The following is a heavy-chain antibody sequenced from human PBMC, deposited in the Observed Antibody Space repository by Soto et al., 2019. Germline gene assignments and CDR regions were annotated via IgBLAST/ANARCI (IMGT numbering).Heavy chain of an antibody. CDR3: AVSDDEHNSGMDV. D-gene: IGHD2-21*01. CDR1: GGSIISGGYS. V-gene: IGHV4-30-2*01. CDR2: IYHSGST. Sequence: SETLSLTCAVSGGSIISGGYSWFLIRQPPGKGLEWIGYIYHSGSTYYNPSLKSRVTISVDRSKNQFSLKLSSVTAADTAVYYCAVSDDEHNSGMDVWGQGATVTVS. J-gene: IGHJ6*02.